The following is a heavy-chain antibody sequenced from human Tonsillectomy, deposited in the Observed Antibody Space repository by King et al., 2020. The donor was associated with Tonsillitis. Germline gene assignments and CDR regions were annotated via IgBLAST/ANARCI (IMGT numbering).Heavy chain of an antibody. CDR3: ARGLYYYDSSGYSIDY. J-gene: IGHJ4*02. CDR1: GFTFSNYG. D-gene: IGHD3-22*01. Sequence: VQLVESGGGVVQPGRSLRLSCAASGFTFSNYGMHWVRQAPGKGLEWVAIIWYDGSTKYYADSVKGRFTISRDNSKNTLYLQMNSLRAEDTAVYYCARGLYYYDSSGYSIDYWGQGTLVTVSS. CDR2: IWYDGSTK. V-gene: IGHV3-33*01.